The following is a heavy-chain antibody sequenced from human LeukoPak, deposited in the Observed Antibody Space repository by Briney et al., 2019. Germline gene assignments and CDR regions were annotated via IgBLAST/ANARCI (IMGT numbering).Heavy chain of an antibody. CDR2: ISGSGGST. J-gene: IGHJ4*02. V-gene: IGHV3-23*01. Sequence: GGSLRLSCAASGFTFSSYAMSWVRQAPGKGLEWVSAISGSGGSTYYADSVKGRFTISRDNSKNTLYLQMNSLRAEDTAVYYCAKDYPDGVPAAKGVFDYWGQGTLVTVSS. D-gene: IGHD2-2*01. CDR1: GFTFSSYA. CDR3: AKDYPDGVPAAKGVFDY.